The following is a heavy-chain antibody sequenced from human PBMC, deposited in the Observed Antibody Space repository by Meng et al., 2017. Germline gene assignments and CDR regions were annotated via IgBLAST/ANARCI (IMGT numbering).Heavy chain of an antibody. CDR2: TYYRSKWYN. J-gene: IGHJ4*02. CDR1: GDSVTSNSAA. D-gene: IGHD6-19*01. Sequence: LRLSCAISGDSVTSNSAAWNWIRQSPSRGLEWLGRTYYRSKWYNDYAVAVKSRITINPDTSKNQFSQQLNSVTPEDTAVYYCARGPNAGYSSGWRFDYWGQGTLVTVSS. CDR3: ARGPNAGYSSGWRFDY. V-gene: IGHV6-1*01.